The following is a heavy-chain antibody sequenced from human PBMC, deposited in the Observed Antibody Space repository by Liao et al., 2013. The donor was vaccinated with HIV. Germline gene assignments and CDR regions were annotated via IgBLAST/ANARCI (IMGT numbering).Heavy chain of an antibody. D-gene: IGHD6-13*01. V-gene: IGHV4-61*02. Sequence: QVQLQESGPGLVKPSQTLSLTCTVSGGSISSGSYYWSWIRQPAGKGLEWIGRIYTSGSTNYNPSLKSRVTISVDTSKNQFSLKLSSVTAADTAVYYCARVEWARQAAGWLYYYYMDVWGKGTTVTVSS. CDR2: IYTSGST. CDR1: GGSISSGSYY. CDR3: ARVEWARQAAGWLYYYYMDV. J-gene: IGHJ6*03.